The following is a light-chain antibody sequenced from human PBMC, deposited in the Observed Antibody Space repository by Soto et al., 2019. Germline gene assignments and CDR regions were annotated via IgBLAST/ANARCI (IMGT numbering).Light chain of an antibody. CDR1: QSPRNN. CDR2: GAS. CDR3: QQYDNWPHT. Sequence: EIVMTQSPATLSVSPGDRATLSCRASQSPRNNLAWFQQKPGQAPRLLLYGASTRATGIPARFSGSGSGTKFTLPISSLQSEDFAVYFCQQYDNWPHTFGQGTKLEIK. J-gene: IGKJ2*01. V-gene: IGKV3-15*01.